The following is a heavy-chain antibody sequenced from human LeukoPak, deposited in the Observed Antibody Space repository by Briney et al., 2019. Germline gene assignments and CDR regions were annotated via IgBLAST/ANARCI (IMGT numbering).Heavy chain of an antibody. J-gene: IGHJ3*02. CDR3: ARRPEEWELEAFDI. D-gene: IGHD1-26*01. CDR1: GGSISSSSYY. V-gene: IGHV4-39*01. CDR2: IYYSGST. Sequence: SETLSLTCTVSGGSISSSSYYWGWIRQPPGKGLEWIGSIYYSGSTYYNPSLKSRVTISVDTSKNQFSLKLSSVTAADTAVYYCARRPEEWELEAFDIWGQGTMVTVSS.